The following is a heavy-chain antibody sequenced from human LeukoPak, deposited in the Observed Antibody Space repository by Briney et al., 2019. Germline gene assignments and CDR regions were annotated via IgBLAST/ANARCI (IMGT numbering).Heavy chain of an antibody. Sequence: GGSLRLSCAASGFTLSRYWMNWVRQAPGKGLVWVSRINSDGSKINYADSVKGRFTISRDNAKNSLYLQMNSLRAEDTALYYCAKDLSALLPGAHNYMDVWGKGTTVTISS. D-gene: IGHD3-3*02. CDR2: INSDGSKI. CDR3: AKDLSALLPGAHNYMDV. CDR1: GFTLSRYW. V-gene: IGHV3-74*01. J-gene: IGHJ6*03.